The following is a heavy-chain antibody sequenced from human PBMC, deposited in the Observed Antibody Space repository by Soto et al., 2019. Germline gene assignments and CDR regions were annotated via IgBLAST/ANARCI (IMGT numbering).Heavy chain of an antibody. CDR3: ARSQGGSSSLDIYYYYYYGMDV. D-gene: IGHD2-15*01. CDR2: IIPIFGTA. CDR1: GGTLSSYA. V-gene: IGHV1-69*01. J-gene: IGHJ6*02. Sequence: QVQLVQSGAEVKKPGSSVKVSCKAPGGTLSSYAIRWVRQAPGQGLEWMGGIIPIFGTAKYAQKFQGRVTITADESTSTGYMELSSLRSEDTAVYYCARSQGGSSSLDIYYYYYYGMDVWGQGTTVTVSS.